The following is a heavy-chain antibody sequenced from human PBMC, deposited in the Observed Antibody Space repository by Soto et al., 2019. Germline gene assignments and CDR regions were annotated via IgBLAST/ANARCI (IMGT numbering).Heavy chain of an antibody. CDR1: GGTFSSYA. J-gene: IGHJ6*03. Sequence: GASVKVSCKASGGTFSSYAISWVRQAPGQGLEWMGGIIPIFGTANYAQKLQGRVTMTTDTSTSTAYMELRSLRSDDTAVYYCARGRRTDIVVVPAAPEYYMDVWGKGTTVTVSS. D-gene: IGHD2-2*01. CDR3: ARGRRTDIVVVPAAPEYYMDV. V-gene: IGHV1-69*05. CDR2: IIPIFGTA.